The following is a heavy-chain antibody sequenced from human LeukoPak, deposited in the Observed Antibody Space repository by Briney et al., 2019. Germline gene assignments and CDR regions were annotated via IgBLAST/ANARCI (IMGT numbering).Heavy chain of an antibody. J-gene: IGHJ4*02. CDR2: ISGSGDNT. V-gene: IGHV3-23*01. CDR1: GFPFSSYA. CDR3: AKGSYYDSSGSFYFDY. Sequence: PGGSLRLSCAASGFPFSSYAMSWVRQAPGKGLEWVSGISGSGDNTYYADSVKGRFTISGDNSKNTLYVQVNSLGTEDTAAYYCAKGSYYDSSGSFYFDYWGQGTLVTVSS. D-gene: IGHD3-22*01.